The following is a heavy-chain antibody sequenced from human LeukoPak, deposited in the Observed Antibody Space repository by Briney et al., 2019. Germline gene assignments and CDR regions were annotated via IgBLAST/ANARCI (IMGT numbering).Heavy chain of an antibody. Sequence: GGSLRLSCAASGFTFSSYALSWVRQAPGKGLDWVSAICGSGGGTYYEDSVKGRSTISRDNHKNTLYLQMNSLRAEDTAVYYCAKDRGYSSSWYGGNFDYWGQGTLVTVSS. D-gene: IGHD6-13*01. CDR3: AKDRGYSSSWYGGNFDY. J-gene: IGHJ4*01. CDR1: GFTFSSYA. V-gene: IGHV3-23*01. CDR2: ICGSGGGT.